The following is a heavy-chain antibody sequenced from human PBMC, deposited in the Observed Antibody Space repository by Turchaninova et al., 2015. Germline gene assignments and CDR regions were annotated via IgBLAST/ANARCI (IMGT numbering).Heavy chain of an antibody. CDR2: NKSNDGTT. CDR3: GRDGGHYGDST. CDR1: GSTFTSYY. V-gene: IGHV1-46*01. J-gene: IGHJ1*01. Sequence: QVQLVQSGAEVKKPGASVKVSCKASGSTFTSYYMHWSRQAPGQGLEGKAINKSNDGTTTYEQKCQGRITGTRHTSTSTIYMELGSLRSEGTAVYYCGRDGGHYGDSTWGLGTLVTVSS. D-gene: IGHD4-17*01.